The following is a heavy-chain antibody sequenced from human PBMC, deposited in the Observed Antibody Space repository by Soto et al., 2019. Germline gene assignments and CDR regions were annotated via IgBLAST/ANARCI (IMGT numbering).Heavy chain of an antibody. D-gene: IGHD5-18*01. CDR2: IYPGDSDT. V-gene: IGHV5-51*01. CDR3: ARHFRHSYGESDY. Sequence: GESLKISCNGSGDIFTSYWSGWVRQMPGKGLEWMGIIYPGDSDTRYSPSFQGQVTISADKSISTAYLQWSSLKASDTAMYYCARHFRHSYGESDYWGQGTLVTVSS. J-gene: IGHJ4*02. CDR1: GDIFTSYW.